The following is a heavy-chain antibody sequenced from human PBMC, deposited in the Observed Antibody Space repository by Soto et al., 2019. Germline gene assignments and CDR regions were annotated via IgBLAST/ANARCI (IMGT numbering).Heavy chain of an antibody. Sequence: QVQLQESGPGLVKPSETLSLTCTVSGVSISSYYWSWIRQPPGKGLEWIGYIYYSGNTNYNPSLKSRVTISIDASKNQFSLELSSVTAADSAGYFCARGIGQQLPPLDWGQGTLVTVSS. J-gene: IGHJ4*02. CDR2: IYYSGNT. CDR1: GVSISSYY. V-gene: IGHV4-59*01. CDR3: ARGIGQQLPPLD. D-gene: IGHD6-13*01.